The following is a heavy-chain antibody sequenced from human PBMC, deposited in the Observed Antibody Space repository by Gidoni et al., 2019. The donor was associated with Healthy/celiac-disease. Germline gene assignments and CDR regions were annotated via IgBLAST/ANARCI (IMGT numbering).Heavy chain of an antibody. CDR2: ISAYNGNT. D-gene: IGHD3-16*02. V-gene: IGHV1-18*04. J-gene: IGHJ3*02. CDR3: ARDMITFGGVIVWDAFDI. CDR1: GYTFTSYG. Sequence: QVQLVQSGAEVKKPGASVKVSCKASGYTFTSYGISWVRQAPGQGLEWMGWISAYNGNTNYAQKLQGRVTMTTDTSTSTAYMELRSLRSDDTAVYYCARDMITFGGVIVWDAFDIWGQGTMVTVSS.